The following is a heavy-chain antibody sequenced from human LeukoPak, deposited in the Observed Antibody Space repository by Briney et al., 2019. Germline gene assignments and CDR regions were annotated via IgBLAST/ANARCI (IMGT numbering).Heavy chain of an antibody. V-gene: IGHV3-21*06. CDR1: GFTFSSYS. J-gene: IGHJ4*02. CDR2: IRSTGTDI. Sequence: GGSLRLSCVASGFTFSSYSMSWVRQAPGKGLEWVSSIRSTGTDIYYADSVKGRFTISRDNVKTSLSLQMNSLRAEDTAVYYCARDYNLDYWGQGTLVTVSS. D-gene: IGHD5-24*01. CDR3: ARDYNLDY.